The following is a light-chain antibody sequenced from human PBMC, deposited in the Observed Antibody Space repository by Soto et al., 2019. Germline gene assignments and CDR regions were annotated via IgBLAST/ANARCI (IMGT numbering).Light chain of an antibody. CDR1: SSDVGGYNY. CDR3: CSYAGNYFVI. J-gene: IGLJ2*01. Sequence: QSALTQPRSGSGSPGQSVAISCPGTSSDVGGYNYVSWYQQHPGKAPKLIIYDVSKRPSGVPDRFSGSKSANTASLTISGLQAEDEADYYCCSYAGNYFVIFGGGTKLTVL. V-gene: IGLV2-11*01. CDR2: DVS.